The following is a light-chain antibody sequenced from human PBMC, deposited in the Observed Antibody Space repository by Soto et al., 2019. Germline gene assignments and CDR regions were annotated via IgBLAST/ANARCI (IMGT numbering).Light chain of an antibody. CDR1: QTVISDY. Sequence: EIVLTQSPCTLSLSPGETATLSCRASQTVISDYLAWFQQRPGQAPRLLIFATSRRATDIPDRFSGSGSGTDFTLAIRRLEPEDFAVYYCHQFGYSPRTFGQGTKVDI. J-gene: IGKJ1*01. CDR2: ATS. V-gene: IGKV3-20*01. CDR3: HQFGYSPRT.